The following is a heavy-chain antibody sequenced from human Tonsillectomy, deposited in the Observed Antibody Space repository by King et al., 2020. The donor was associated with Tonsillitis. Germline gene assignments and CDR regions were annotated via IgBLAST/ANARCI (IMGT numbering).Heavy chain of an antibody. D-gene: IGHD3-9*01. CDR3: ATNTDWTFEI. CDR1: GFSFSRHW. J-gene: IGHJ3*02. V-gene: IGHV3-7*03. CDR2: IKEDACMI. Sequence: VQLVESGGGLVQPGGSLRLSCAASGFSFSRHWMSWVRQAPGKGLEWVANIKEDACMIFYVDSVKGRFTISRDNAKNSLYLQMNSLRAEDTAVYYCATNTDWTFEIWGQGTMVTVSS.